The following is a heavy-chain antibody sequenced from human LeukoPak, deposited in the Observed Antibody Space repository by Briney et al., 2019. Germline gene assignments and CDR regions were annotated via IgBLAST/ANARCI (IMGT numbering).Heavy chain of an antibody. CDR2: INHSGST. Sequence: SETLSLTCAVYGGSFSGYYWSWIRQPPGKGLEWIGEINHSGSTNYNPSLKSRVTISVDTSKNQFSLKLSSVTAADTAVYYCARDLYYYGSGSYSIPGYWGQGTLVTVSS. CDR3: ARDLYYYGSGSYSIPGY. CDR1: GGSFSGYY. V-gene: IGHV4-34*01. D-gene: IGHD3-10*01. J-gene: IGHJ4*02.